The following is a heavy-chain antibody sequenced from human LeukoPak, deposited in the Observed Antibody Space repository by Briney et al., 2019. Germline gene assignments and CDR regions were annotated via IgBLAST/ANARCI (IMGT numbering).Heavy chain of an antibody. CDR3: ARGGYCSGGSCYPSVDY. V-gene: IGHV4-39*07. CDR2: IYYSGST. D-gene: IGHD2-15*01. CDR1: GGSISSSSYY. Sequence: PSETLSLTCTVSGGSISSSSYYWGWIRQPPGKGLEWIGSIYYSGSTYYNPSLKSRVTISVDTSKNQFSLKLSSVTAADTAVYYCARGGYCSGGSCYPSVDYWGQGTLVTVSS. J-gene: IGHJ4*02.